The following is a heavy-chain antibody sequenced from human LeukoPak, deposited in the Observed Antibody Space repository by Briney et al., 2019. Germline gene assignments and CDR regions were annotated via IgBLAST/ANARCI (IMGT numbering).Heavy chain of an antibody. CDR2: ISSSSSYI. D-gene: IGHD3-10*02. CDR3: AELGITMIGGV. J-gene: IGHJ6*04. Sequence: GGSLRLSCVASGFIFSSYSMNWVRQAPGKGLEWVSSISSSSSYIYYADSVKGRFTISRDNAKNTLYLQMNSLRAEDTAVYYCAELGITMIGGVWGKGTTVTISS. V-gene: IGHV3-21*01. CDR1: GFIFSSYS.